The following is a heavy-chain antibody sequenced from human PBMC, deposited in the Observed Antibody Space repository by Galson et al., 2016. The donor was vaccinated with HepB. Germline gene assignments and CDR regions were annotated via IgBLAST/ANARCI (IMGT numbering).Heavy chain of an antibody. CDR2: INPNSGGT. CDR1: GYSFTAYY. CDR3: ARDRLLFHDTGDAGLDY. V-gene: IGHV1-2*04. J-gene: IGHJ4*02. Sequence: SVKVSCKASGYSFTAYYVRWVRQAPGQGLEWMGWINPNSGGTKYAQKFQGWVTMTSDATTSTAYLELSGLKSDDSAVYYCARDRLLFHDTGDAGLDYWGQGTLVTVSS. D-gene: IGHD2-8*02.